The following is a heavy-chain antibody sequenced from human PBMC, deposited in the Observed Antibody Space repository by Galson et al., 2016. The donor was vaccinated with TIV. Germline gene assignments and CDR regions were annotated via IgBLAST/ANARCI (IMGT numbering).Heavy chain of an antibody. J-gene: IGHJ4*02. V-gene: IGHV4-59*03. Sequence: ETLSLTCSVSGVSITNYFWTWIRQPPGKGLEWIGYVYYTGSTNTIPFLTHYSPSFKRRVTVSLDTSKNQFSLRLNSVTAGDTATYYCVRTAYWSGYADHWGQGTLVTVSS. CDR2: VYYTGSTNTIPFLT. CDR1: GVSITNYF. D-gene: IGHD3-3*01. CDR3: VRTAYWSGYADH.